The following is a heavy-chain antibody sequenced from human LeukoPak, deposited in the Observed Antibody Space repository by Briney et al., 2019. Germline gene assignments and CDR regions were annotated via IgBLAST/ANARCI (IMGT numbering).Heavy chain of an antibody. Sequence: PSETPSLTCSVSGGSISTSYWIWIRQSPGKGPEWIGYLYNGGSTNYNPSFKSRATISVDMSKNQFFLNLTSLTAADTAVYYCARPKYADYDWPDWYFDLWGRGTLVTVSS. V-gene: IGHV4-59*01. CDR2: LYNGGST. D-gene: IGHD4-17*01. J-gene: IGHJ2*01. CDR1: GGSISTSY. CDR3: ARPKYADYDWPDWYFDL.